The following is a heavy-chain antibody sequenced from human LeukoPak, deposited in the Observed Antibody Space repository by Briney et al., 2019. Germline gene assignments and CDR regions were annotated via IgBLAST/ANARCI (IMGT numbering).Heavy chain of an antibody. CDR2: IRSKTYRGTT. CDR1: GFTFGDHA. Sequence: PGGSLRLSCTASGFTFGDHAMSWVRQAPGKGLEWVGFIRSKTYRGTTEYAASVKGRFTISRDDSKSIAYLQMNSLKTEDTAVYYCTRRPIQLWLYYGMDVWGQGTTVTVSS. V-gene: IGHV3-49*04. D-gene: IGHD5-18*01. J-gene: IGHJ6*02. CDR3: TRRPIQLWLYYGMDV.